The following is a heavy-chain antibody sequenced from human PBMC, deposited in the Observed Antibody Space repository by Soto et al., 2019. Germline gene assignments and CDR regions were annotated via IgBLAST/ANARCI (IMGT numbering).Heavy chain of an antibody. CDR2: ISKDGSNE. D-gene: IGHD3-3*01. V-gene: IGHV3-30*04. J-gene: IGHJ4*02. Sequence: LRLSCAASGFTFSSFAMHWVRQAPGKGLEWVAVISKDGSNEYYADSVQGRFTISRDNSKNALSLQMNSLRPEDTAVYYCARDPGGRYDFWSGYSDYWGQGTLVTVSS. CDR3: ARDPGGRYDFWSGYSDY. CDR1: GFTFSSFA.